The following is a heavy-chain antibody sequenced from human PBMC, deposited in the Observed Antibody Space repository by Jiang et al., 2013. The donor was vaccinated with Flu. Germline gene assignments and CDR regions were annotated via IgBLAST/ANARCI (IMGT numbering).Heavy chain of an antibody. J-gene: IGHJ4*02. CDR2: IFYRSKWYY. V-gene: IGHV6-1*01. CDR3: ARAKYSSSSNFDF. D-gene: IGHD6-6*01. CDR1: EDSVSGNSGA. Sequence: SQTLSLTCAISEDSVSGNSGAWNWIRQSPSRGLEWLGRIFYRSKWYYEYAPSVKGRIVINPDTSKNQFSLQLTSATPDDTAVYYCARAKYSSSSNFDFWGQGTLVTV.